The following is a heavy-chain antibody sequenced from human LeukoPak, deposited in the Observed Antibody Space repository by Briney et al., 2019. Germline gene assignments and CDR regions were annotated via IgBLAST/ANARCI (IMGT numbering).Heavy chain of an antibody. V-gene: IGHV1-8*01. CDR2: MNPNSGRT. J-gene: IGHJ4*02. CDR1: GYTLTSYD. Sequence: ASVKVSCKASGYTLTSYDINWVRQATGRGLEWMGWMNPNSGRTGYAQNFQGRITITRNTSISTAYMELSSLRSEDTAVYYCTRETSSRYFDYWGQGTLVTVSS. CDR3: TRETSSRYFDY.